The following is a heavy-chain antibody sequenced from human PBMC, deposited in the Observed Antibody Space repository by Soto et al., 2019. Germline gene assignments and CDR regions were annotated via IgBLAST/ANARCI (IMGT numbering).Heavy chain of an antibody. D-gene: IGHD3-10*01. Sequence: QVQLVQSGAEVKKPGSSVKVSCKASGGTFSSYAISWVRQAPGQGLEWMGGIIPIFGTANYAQKFQGRVTLSADESTSTAYMALSSLRSEGTAVYYCARIPVDHRLLYGSGSPAAGMAVWGQGTTVTVSS. CDR1: GGTFSSYA. J-gene: IGHJ6*02. CDR2: IIPIFGTA. CDR3: ARIPVDHRLLYGSGSPAAGMAV. V-gene: IGHV1-69*01.